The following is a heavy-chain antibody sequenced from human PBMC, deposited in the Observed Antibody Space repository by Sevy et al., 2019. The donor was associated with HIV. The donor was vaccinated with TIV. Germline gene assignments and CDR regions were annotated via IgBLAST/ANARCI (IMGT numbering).Heavy chain of an antibody. V-gene: IGHV4-59*01. D-gene: IGHD4-4*01. J-gene: IGHJ4*02. Sequence: SETLSLTCTVSGGSISSYYWSWIRQPPGKGLEWIGYIYYSGSTNYNPSLKSRVTISVDTSKNQFSLKLGSVTAADTAVYYCAREGYSHPYFDYWGQGTLVTVSS. CDR1: GGSISSYY. CDR2: IYYSGST. CDR3: AREGYSHPYFDY.